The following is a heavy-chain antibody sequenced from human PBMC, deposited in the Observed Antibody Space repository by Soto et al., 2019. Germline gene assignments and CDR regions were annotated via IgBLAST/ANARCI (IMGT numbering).Heavy chain of an antibody. J-gene: IGHJ6*02. Sequence: SETLSLTCTVSGGSISSSSYYWGWIRQPPGKGLEWIGSIYYSGSTYYNPSLKSRVTISVDTSKNQFSLELSSVTAADTAVYYCARGEVAAAGYYYYYYGMDVWGQGTTVTV. CDR3: ARGEVAAAGYYYYYYGMDV. CDR2: IYYSGST. CDR1: GGSISSSSYY. V-gene: IGHV4-39*01. D-gene: IGHD6-13*01.